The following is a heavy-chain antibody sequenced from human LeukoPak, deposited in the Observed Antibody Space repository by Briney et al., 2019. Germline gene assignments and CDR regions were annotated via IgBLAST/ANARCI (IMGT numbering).Heavy chain of an antibody. CDR3: ARELEWLSLYYYYGMDV. D-gene: IGHD3-3*01. Sequence: GSXRLSCGASGFTLSSYWMSWVRQAPGKGLEGVANIKQDGSEKYYVDCVRGRFTISRDNAKNSLYLQMNSLRAEDTAVYYCARELEWLSLYYYYGMDVWGQGTTVTVSS. CDR1: GFTLSSYW. J-gene: IGHJ6*02. CDR2: IKQDGSEK. V-gene: IGHV3-7*01.